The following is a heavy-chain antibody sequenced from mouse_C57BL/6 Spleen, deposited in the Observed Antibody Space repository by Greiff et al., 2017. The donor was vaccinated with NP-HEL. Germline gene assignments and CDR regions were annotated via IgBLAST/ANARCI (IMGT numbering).Heavy chain of an antibody. CDR2: IYPGDGDT. CDR3: ARSDTMITTSYFDG. Sequence: QVQLQQSGAELVKPGASVKISCKASGYAFSSYWMNWVKQRPGKGLEWIGQIYPGDGDTNYNGKFKGKATLTADKSSSTAYMQLSSLASEDSAVYFCARSDTMITTSYFDGWGQDTTLTVSS. J-gene: IGHJ2*01. CDR1: GYAFSSYW. D-gene: IGHD2-4*01. V-gene: IGHV1-80*01.